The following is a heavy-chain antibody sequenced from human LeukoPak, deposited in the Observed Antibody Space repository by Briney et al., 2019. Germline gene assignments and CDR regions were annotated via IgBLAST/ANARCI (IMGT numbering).Heavy chain of an antibody. CDR2: TFYMSKWYN. CDR1: GDSVSSNSAA. CDR3: ASLYNGAAHALDS. D-gene: IGHD5-12*01. J-gene: IGHJ4*02. V-gene: IGHV6-1*01. Sequence: SQTLSLTCAISGDSVSSNSAAWNWIRQSPSRGLEWLGRTFYMSKWYNDYAVSVKTRVAINPDTSKNQFSLHLNSVTPEDTAVYYCASLYNGAAHALDSWGQGTLVIVSS.